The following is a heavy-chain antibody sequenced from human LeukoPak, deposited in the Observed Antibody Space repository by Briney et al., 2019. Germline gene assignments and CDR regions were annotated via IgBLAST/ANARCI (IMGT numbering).Heavy chain of an antibody. V-gene: IGHV3-7*01. CDR2: IKQDGSAS. Sequence: PGGSLRLSCVASGFTFSNYWMSWVRQAPGKGLEWVGNIKQDGSASYLVDSVKGRFTISRGNANNSLYLQMNSLRAEDTAVYYCARVRRSLNWFDSWGQGTLVTVSS. CDR3: ARVRRSLNWFDS. CDR1: GFTFSNYW. D-gene: IGHD3-3*01. J-gene: IGHJ5*01.